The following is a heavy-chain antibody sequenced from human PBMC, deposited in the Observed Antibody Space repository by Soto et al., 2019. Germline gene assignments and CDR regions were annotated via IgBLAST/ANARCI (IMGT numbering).Heavy chain of an antibody. D-gene: IGHD4-17*01. V-gene: IGHV4-34*01. Sequence: PSETLSLTGAVYGGSFIGYYWSWISQPPGKGLEWIGVCNRSGGTEYSPARKSRVTISVDTSKNQFSLKLSSVTAADTAVYYCATVRRAHYYYYCYGMDVWGQGTTVTVSS. CDR1: GGSFIGYY. CDR3: ATVRRAHYYYYCYGMDV. CDR2: CNRSGGT. J-gene: IGHJ6*02.